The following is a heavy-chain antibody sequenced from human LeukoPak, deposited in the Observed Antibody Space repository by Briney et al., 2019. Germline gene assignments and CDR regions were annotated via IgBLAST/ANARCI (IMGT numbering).Heavy chain of an antibody. CDR2: INWNGGST. Sequence: PGGSLRLSCAASGFTFDDYGMSWVRQAPGKGLEWVSGINWNGGSTGYADSVKGRFTISRDNAKNSLYLQMNSLRAEDTALYHCARNDYGDLPSYYYYMDVWGKGTTVTVSS. J-gene: IGHJ6*03. CDR1: GFTFDDYG. D-gene: IGHD4-17*01. V-gene: IGHV3-20*01. CDR3: ARNDYGDLPSYYYYMDV.